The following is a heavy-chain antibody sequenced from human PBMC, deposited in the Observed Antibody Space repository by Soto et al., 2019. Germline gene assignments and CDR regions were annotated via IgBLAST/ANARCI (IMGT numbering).Heavy chain of an antibody. D-gene: IGHD3-3*01. V-gene: IGHV1-2*02. CDR3: ARGGGVGVAGSSAFDM. CDR1: GYPVTAYY. Sequence: QLHLVQSGAVVKKPGASVKVSCSASGYPVTAYYMHWVRQAPGRGLEWMGGINPATGAAKYTQTFQGRVTKTRDTSTRTVFMELSGLTSEDTAVFYCARGGGVGVAGSSAFDMWGQGTLVTVSS. CDR2: INPATGAA. J-gene: IGHJ3*02.